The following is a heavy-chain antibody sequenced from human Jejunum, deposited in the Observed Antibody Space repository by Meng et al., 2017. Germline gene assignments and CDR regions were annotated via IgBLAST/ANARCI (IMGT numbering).Heavy chain of an antibody. CDR3: ARADYVRYFDL. CDR2: VYHSGST. V-gene: IGHV4-4*02. D-gene: IGHD3-10*02. J-gene: IGHJ2*01. CDR1: GGSIESNNW. Sequence: QVQCHESGQGLLKPSWTLSLACVVSGGSIESNNWWTWIRQPPGQGLEWIGEVYHSGSTHYNPSLQSRVTISIDNSKNRFSLSLNSVTAADTAIYYCARADYVRYFDLWGRGTLVTVSS.